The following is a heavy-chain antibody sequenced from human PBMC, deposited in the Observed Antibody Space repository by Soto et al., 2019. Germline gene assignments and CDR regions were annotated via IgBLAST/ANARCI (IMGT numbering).Heavy chain of an antibody. V-gene: IGHV3-48*01. Sequence: EVQLVESGGVLVQPGGSLRLSCAASGFTLGSYSMHWVRQVPGEGLEWVSYISSTGSNIYYADSVKGRFTISRDNAKNSLYLQMNSLSVEDTAVYYCASPGNSWYVDYFDYWGQGTLVTVSS. CDR3: ASPGNSWYVDYFDY. CDR2: ISSTGSNI. J-gene: IGHJ4*02. CDR1: GFTLGSYS. D-gene: IGHD6-13*01.